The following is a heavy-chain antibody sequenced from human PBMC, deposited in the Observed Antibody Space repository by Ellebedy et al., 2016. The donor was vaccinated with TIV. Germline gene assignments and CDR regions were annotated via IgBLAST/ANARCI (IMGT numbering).Heavy chain of an antibody. Sequence: ASVKVSCKASAYTFSDCYVNWVRQAPGQGLEWMGWISDYIGKTNYAQKFQGRVTMTTDTSTSTAYMELRSLRFDDTAVYYCARFVDRALAPHGALDIWGQGTMVTVSS. J-gene: IGHJ3*02. CDR3: ARFVDRALAPHGALDI. CDR1: AYTFSDCY. D-gene: IGHD5-18*01. V-gene: IGHV1-18*04. CDR2: ISDYIGKT.